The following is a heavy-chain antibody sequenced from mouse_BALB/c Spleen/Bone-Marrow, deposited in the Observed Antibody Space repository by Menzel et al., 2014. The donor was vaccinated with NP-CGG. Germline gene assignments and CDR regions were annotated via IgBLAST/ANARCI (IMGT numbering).Heavy chain of an antibody. V-gene: IGHV1S127*01. J-gene: IGHJ1*01. D-gene: IGHD2-4*01. CDR3: TRGDYDWYFDV. Sequence: VQLQQSGAELVKPGASVKMSRKASGYTFTSYWMHWVKQRPGQGLEWIGVIDPSDSYTSYNQKFKGKATLTVDTSSSTAYMQLSSLTSEGSAVYYCTRGDYDWYFDVWGAGTTVTVSS. CDR1: GYTFTSYW. CDR2: IDPSDSYT.